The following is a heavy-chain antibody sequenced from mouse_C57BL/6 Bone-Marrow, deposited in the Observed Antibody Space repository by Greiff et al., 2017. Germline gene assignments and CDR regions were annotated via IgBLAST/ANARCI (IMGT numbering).Heavy chain of an antibody. CDR1: GYAFSSSW. CDR2: IYPGEGDT. CDR3: ARYYDGYYFDV. J-gene: IGHJ1*03. D-gene: IGHD2-3*01. Sequence: QVQLQQSGPELVKPGASVKISCKASGYAFSSSWMNWVKQRPGKGLEWIGRIYPGEGDTNYNGKFKGKATLTADKSSSTAYMQLSSLTSEDSAVYFCARYYDGYYFDVWGTGTTVTVSS. V-gene: IGHV1-82*01.